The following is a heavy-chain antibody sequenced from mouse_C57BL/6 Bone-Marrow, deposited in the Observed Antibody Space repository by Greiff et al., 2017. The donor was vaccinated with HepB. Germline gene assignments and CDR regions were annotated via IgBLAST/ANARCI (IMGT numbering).Heavy chain of an antibody. CDR2: ISSGGSYT. Sequence: EVKLMESGGDLVKPGGSLKLSCAASGFTFSSYGMSWVRQTPDKRLEWVATISSGGSYTYYPDSVKGRFTISRDNAKNTLYLQMSSLKSEDTAMYYCARYYYCSSYVYWGQGTSVTVSS. CDR1: GFTFSSYG. J-gene: IGHJ4*01. CDR3: ARYYYCSSYVY. V-gene: IGHV5-6*01. D-gene: IGHD1-1*01.